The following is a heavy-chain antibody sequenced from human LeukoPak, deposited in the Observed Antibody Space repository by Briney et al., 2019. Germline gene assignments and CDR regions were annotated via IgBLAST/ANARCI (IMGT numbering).Heavy chain of an antibody. CDR1: GFTFSSYS. D-gene: IGHD1-26*01. J-gene: IGHJ3*02. Sequence: GGSLRLSCAASGFTFSSYSMNWVRQAPGKGLEWVSYISSSSSTIYYADSVKGRFTISRDNAKNSLYLQMNSLRAEDTAVYYCAKVFIVGATRDAFDIWGQGTMVTVSS. CDR2: ISSSSSTI. CDR3: AKVFIVGATRDAFDI. V-gene: IGHV3-48*01.